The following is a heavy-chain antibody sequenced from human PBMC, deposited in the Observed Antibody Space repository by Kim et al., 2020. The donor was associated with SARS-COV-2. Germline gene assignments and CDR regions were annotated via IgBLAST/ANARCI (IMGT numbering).Heavy chain of an antibody. CDR3: AKDHESSGWPTFDY. J-gene: IGHJ4*02. Sequence: YPDSVKGRFTVSRDNARNTLYLQMDRLRAEDTALYYCAKDHESSGWPTFDYWGQGTQVTVSS. V-gene: IGHV3-30*07. D-gene: IGHD3-22*01.